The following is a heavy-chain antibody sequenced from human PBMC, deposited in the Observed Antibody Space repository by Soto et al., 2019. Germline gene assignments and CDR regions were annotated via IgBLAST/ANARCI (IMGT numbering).Heavy chain of an antibody. Sequence: LRLSCAASGFTFSSYWMSWVRQAPGKGLEWVANIKQDGSEKYYVDSVKGRFTISRDNAKNSLYLQMNSLRAEDTAVYYRARLAGRFAFDIWGQGTMVTVSS. D-gene: IGHD6-13*01. CDR2: IKQDGSEK. CDR3: ARLAGRFAFDI. J-gene: IGHJ3*02. CDR1: GFTFSSYW. V-gene: IGHV3-7*03.